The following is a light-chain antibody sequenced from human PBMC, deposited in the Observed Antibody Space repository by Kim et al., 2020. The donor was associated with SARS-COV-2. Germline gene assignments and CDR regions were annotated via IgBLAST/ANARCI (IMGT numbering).Light chain of an antibody. CDR3: LKRHDWPLT. Sequence: LYQGERASSACRASLSINIDLGWYQQMTGQPPSLLIYGASNRATGIPASFSGSVSGTDFTLTISSLEPEGFGVYYCLKRHDWPLTFGGGTKLEI. CDR2: GAS. CDR1: LSINID. V-gene: IGKV3-11*01. J-gene: IGKJ4*01.